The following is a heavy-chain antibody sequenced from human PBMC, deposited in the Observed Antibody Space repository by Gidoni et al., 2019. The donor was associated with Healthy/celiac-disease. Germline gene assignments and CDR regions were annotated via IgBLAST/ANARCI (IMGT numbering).Heavy chain of an antibody. V-gene: IGHV4-61*01. J-gene: IGHJ6*02. D-gene: IGHD3-16*01. Sequence: QVQLQESGPGLVKPSETLSLTCTVSGGSVSSGSYYWSWIRQPPGKGLEWIGYIYYSGSTNYNPSLKSRVTISVDTSKNQFSLKLSSVTAADTAVYYCARDWGYPDPGYGMDVWGQGTTVTVSS. CDR1: GGSVSSGSYY. CDR2: IYYSGST. CDR3: ARDWGYPDPGYGMDV.